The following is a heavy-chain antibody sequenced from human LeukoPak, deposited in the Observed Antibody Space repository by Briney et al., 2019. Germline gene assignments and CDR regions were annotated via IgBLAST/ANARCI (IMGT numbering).Heavy chain of an antibody. CDR1: GGSISSSSYY. V-gene: IGHV4-39*01. J-gene: IGHJ3*02. D-gene: IGHD3-10*01. CDR2: IYYSGST. CDR3: ARLTLWFFAFDI. Sequence: SETLSLTCTVSGGSISSSSYYWGWIRQPPGKGLEWIGSIYYSGSTYYNPSLKSRVTISVDTSKNQFSLKLSSVTAADTAVYYCARLTLWFFAFDIWGQGTMVTASS.